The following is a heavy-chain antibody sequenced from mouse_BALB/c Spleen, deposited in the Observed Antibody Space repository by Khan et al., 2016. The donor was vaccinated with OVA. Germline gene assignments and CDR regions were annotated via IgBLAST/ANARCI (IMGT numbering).Heavy chain of an antibody. CDR1: GYNFSSYW. J-gene: IGHJ2*01. Sequence: QVQLQQSGAEQAKPGASVKMSCKTSGYNFSSYWMHWVKQRPGQGLEWIGYINPTSGYTEYNEKFKDKAKLSADKSSSTAYMQRTSLKPEDSAVYYCARDRIDYWGQGTTLTVSS. V-gene: IGHV1-7*01. CDR3: ARDRIDY. CDR2: INPTSGYT.